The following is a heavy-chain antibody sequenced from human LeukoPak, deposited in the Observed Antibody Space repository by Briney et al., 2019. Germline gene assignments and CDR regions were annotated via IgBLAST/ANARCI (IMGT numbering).Heavy chain of an antibody. CDR1: DGPINSYS. CDR3: ARVQYGFYYYMDI. Sequence: SETLSLTCTVSDGPINSYSWTWIRQSAGKGLEWIGRIHSTGSTNYNPSLRSRVSMSIDTPKKQFSLNLTSVTAADTAVYYCARVQYGFYYYMDIWGKGTMVTASS. D-gene: IGHD5-24*01. J-gene: IGHJ6*03. V-gene: IGHV4-4*07. CDR2: IHSTGST.